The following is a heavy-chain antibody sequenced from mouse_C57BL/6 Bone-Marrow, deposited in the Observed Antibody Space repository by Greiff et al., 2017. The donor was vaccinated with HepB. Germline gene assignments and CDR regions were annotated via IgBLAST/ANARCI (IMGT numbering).Heavy chain of an antibody. D-gene: IGHD4-1*01. CDR1: GFTFSDYG. CDR2: ISSGSSTI. V-gene: IGHV5-17*01. Sequence: EVQVVESGGGLVKPGGSLKLSCAASGFTFSDYGMHWVRQAPEKGLEWVAHISSGSSTIYYADTVKGRFTISRDNAKNTLFLQMTSLRSEDTAMYYCARPWGFAYWGQGTLVTVSA. CDR3: ARPWGFAY. J-gene: IGHJ3*01.